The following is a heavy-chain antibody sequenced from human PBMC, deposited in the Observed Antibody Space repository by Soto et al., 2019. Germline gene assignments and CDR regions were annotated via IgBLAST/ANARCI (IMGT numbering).Heavy chain of an antibody. CDR3: VKVLARGVGVPRFYFDS. V-gene: IGHV3-74*01. D-gene: IGHD2-2*01. CDR2: INADGTST. Sequence: GSLRLSCAASGFTFSNSWMHWVRQVSGKGLEWVSRINADGTSTSYADSVKGRFTISRDNAKNTLYLHVNSLRAEDTAVYYCVKVLARGVGVPRFYFDSWGQGALVTVSS. J-gene: IGHJ4*02. CDR1: GFTFSNSW.